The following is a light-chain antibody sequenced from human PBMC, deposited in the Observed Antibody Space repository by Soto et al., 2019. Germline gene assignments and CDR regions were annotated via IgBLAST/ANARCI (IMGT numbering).Light chain of an antibody. V-gene: IGKV3-20*01. Sequence: ESVLTQSPGTLSLSPGERATLSCRASQSVTSTYLAWYQQKPGQAPRLLIYGASSRATGIPDRFSGSGSGTDFALTISRLEPEDFAVYYCQQYDSSPYSFGQGTKVDIK. J-gene: IGKJ2*03. CDR2: GAS. CDR1: QSVTSTY. CDR3: QQYDSSPYS.